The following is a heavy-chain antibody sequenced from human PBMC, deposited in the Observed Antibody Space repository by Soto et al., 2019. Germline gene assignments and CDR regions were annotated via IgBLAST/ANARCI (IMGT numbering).Heavy chain of an antibody. Sequence: GGSLRLSCAASGFTVSSNYMSWVRQAPGKGLEWVSVIYSGGSTYYANSVKGQFTISRHNSKNTLYLQMNSLRAEDTAVYYCARDGMRIVGATGAFDIWGQGTMVTVSS. V-gene: IGHV3-53*04. J-gene: IGHJ3*02. CDR1: GFTVSSNY. CDR2: IYSGGST. CDR3: ARDGMRIVGATGAFDI. D-gene: IGHD1-26*01.